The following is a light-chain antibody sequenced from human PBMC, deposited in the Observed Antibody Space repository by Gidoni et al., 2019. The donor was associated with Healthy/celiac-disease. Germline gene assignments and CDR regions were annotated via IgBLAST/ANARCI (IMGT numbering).Light chain of an antibody. CDR2: GAS. Sequence: EIVLTQSPGTLSLSPGERATLSCRASQSVSSSYLAWYQQKPGQAPRLLIYGASSRATGIPDRFSGSGSGTDFTLTISRLEPEDFAGYYCQQYGSSRTFGQXTKVEIK. CDR3: QQYGSSRT. CDR1: QSVSSSY. V-gene: IGKV3-20*01. J-gene: IGKJ1*01.